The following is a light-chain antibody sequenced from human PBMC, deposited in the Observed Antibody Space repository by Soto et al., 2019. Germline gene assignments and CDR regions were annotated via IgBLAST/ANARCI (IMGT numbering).Light chain of an antibody. CDR1: SSDVGAYNY. CDR3: SSYTSSSTLV. Sequence: QSVLTQPASVSGSPGQSITISCTGTSSDVGAYNYVSWYQQYPGKAPKLMIYDVNNRPSGVSNRFSGSKSGNTASLTISGLQAEDEAEYFCSSYTSSSTLVFGGGTKVTVL. V-gene: IGLV2-14*01. J-gene: IGLJ2*01. CDR2: DVN.